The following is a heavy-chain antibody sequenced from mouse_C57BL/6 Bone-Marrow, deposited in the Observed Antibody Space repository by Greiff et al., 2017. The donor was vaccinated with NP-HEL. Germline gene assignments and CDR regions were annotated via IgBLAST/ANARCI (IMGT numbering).Heavy chain of an antibody. Sequence: QVTLKESGPGILQSSQTLSLTCSFSGFSLSTSGMGVSWIRQPSGKGLEWLAHIYWDDDKRYNPSLKSRLTIAKDTSRNQVFLKITSVYTADTATYYCARRHYYGRGYFDYWGQGTTLTVSS. V-gene: IGHV8-12*01. CDR2: IYWDDDK. D-gene: IGHD1-1*01. CDR3: ARRHYYGRGYFDY. CDR1: GFSLSTSGMG. J-gene: IGHJ2*01.